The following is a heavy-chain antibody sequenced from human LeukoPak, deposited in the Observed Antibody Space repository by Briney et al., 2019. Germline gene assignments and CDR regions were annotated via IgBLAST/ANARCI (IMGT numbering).Heavy chain of an antibody. CDR2: ITSSGTSV. Sequence: VGSLRLSCAVSGFAFSSYAMSSVRQVPGKGLKWFSGITSSGTSVYYADSVKDRFTISRDNSKNTLYLQMNSLRDEDTAVYYCAKPSTSWRPPDYWGQGTLVTVSS. D-gene: IGHD6-13*01. CDR1: GFAFSSYA. J-gene: IGHJ4*02. CDR3: AKPSTSWRPPDY. V-gene: IGHV3-23*01.